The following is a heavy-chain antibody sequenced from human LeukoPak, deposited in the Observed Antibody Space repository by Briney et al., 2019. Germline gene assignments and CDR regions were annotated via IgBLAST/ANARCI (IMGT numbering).Heavy chain of an antibody. V-gene: IGHV3-30*02. CDR3: AKDRVYYGSGSYYSAFDI. CDR2: IRYDGSNK. D-gene: IGHD3-10*01. CDR1: GFTFSSYG. Sequence: PGRSLRLSCAASGFTFSSYGMHWVRQAPGKGLEWVAFIRYDGSNKYYADSVKGRFTISRDNPKNTLYLQMNSLRAEDTAVYYCAKDRVYYGSGSYYSAFDIWGQGTMVTVSS. J-gene: IGHJ3*02.